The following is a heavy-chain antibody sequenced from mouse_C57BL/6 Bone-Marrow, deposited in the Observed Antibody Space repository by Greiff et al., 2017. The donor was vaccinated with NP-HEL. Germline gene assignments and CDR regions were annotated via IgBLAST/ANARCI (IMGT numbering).Heavy chain of an antibody. CDR2: IHPNSGST. D-gene: IGHD2-2*01. J-gene: IGHJ3*01. Sequence: VQLQQSGAELVKPGASVKLSCKASGYTFTSYWMHWVKQRPGQGLEWIGKIHPNSGSTNYNEKFKSKATLTVDKSSSTAYMQLSSLTSEDSAVYYCAGWGYPRFAYWGQGTLVTVSA. CDR3: AGWGYPRFAY. V-gene: IGHV1-64*01. CDR1: GYTFTSYW.